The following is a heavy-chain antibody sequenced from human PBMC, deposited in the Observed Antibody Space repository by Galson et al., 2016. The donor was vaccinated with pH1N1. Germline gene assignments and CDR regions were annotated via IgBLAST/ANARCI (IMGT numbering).Heavy chain of an antibody. CDR1: GFTFSHYW. CDR2: IKENGSEK. D-gene: IGHD3-16*01. Sequence: SLRLSCAASGFTFSHYWMSWVRQAPGKGLEWVANIKENGSEKYYLDSVKGRLTISRDNAKHSVSLQLDSLRAEDTAVYYCAGHLFSASESPFEYWGQGALVTVSS. J-gene: IGHJ4*02. CDR3: AGHLFSASESPFEY. V-gene: IGHV3-7*01.